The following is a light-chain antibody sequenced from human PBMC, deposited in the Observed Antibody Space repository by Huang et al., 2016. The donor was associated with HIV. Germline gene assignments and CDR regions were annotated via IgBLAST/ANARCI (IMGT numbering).Light chain of an antibody. CDR2: GAS. CDR3: HQYGSPPFT. CDR1: QSISSSS. J-gene: IGKJ3*01. V-gene: IGKV3-20*01. Sequence: EIVLTQSPGTLSLSPGERATLSCRASQSISSSSLAWYLQNPGQAPTLLIHGASTRATDIPDRFSGSGSGTDCTLTISRLEPEDFAVYYCHQYGSPPFTFGPGTKVDIK.